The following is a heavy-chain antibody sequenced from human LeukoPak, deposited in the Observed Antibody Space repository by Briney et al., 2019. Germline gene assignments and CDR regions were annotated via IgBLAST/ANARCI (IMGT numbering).Heavy chain of an antibody. CDR1: GGTFSSYA. V-gene: IGHV1-69*06. Sequence: GASVKVSCKASGGTFSSYAISWVRQAPGQGLEWMGGIIPIFGTANYAQKFQGRVTITADKSTSTAYMELSGLRSEDTAVYYCASSDATYYDFWSGYYPLYYYYYMDVWGKGTTVTVSS. D-gene: IGHD3-3*01. CDR3: ASSDATYYDFWSGYYPLYYYYYMDV. CDR2: IIPIFGTA. J-gene: IGHJ6*03.